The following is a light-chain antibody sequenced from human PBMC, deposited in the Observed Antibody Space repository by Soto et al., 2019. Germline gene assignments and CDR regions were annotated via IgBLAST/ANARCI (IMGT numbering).Light chain of an antibody. CDR3: MQATHCRLT. J-gene: IGKJ2*01. CDR2: AVS. CDR1: QGLVYTDGNTY. V-gene: IGKV2-30*01. Sequence: DVVMTQSPLSLPVTLGQPASISCRSSQGLVYTDGNTYLTWFQQRPGRSPRRLIYAVSNRDSGVPDRFSGSGSGTEFTLKISRVEAEDVAIYYCMQATHCRLTLGQGTKLEIK.